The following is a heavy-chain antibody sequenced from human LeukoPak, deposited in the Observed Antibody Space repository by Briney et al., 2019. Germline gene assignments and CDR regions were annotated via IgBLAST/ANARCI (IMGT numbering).Heavy chain of an antibody. CDR3: ARRPYGMNGFDP. J-gene: IGHJ5*02. CDR2: LYYSRSS. D-gene: IGHD3-16*01. V-gene: IGHV4-39*01. Sequence: KPSETLSLTCTLSGGSISSSSYYWSWLRQPPGKGLEWIGSLYYSRSSYYNPSLKIRVTISVDTSKNQFSLKLSSVTAADTAVYYCARRPYGMNGFDPWGQGTLVTVSS. CDR1: GGSISSSSYY.